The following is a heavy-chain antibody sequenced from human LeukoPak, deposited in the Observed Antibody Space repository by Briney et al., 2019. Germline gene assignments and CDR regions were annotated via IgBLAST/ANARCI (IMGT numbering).Heavy chain of an antibody. CDR2: IWYDGSNK. CDR1: GFTFSSYG. V-gene: IGHV3-33*01. CDR3: ARFLAAAPYAFDI. J-gene: IGHJ3*02. D-gene: IGHD6-13*01. Sequence: GRSLRLSCAASGFTFSSYGMHWVRQAPGKGLEGVAVIWYDGSNKYYADSVKGRFTISRDNSKNTLYLQMNSLRAEDTAVYYCARFLAAAPYAFDIWGQGTMVTVSS.